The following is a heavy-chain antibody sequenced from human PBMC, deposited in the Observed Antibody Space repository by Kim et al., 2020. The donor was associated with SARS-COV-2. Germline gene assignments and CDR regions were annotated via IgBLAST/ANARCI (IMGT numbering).Heavy chain of an antibody. CDR1: GGSISSGGYY. V-gene: IGHV4-31*03. Sequence: SETLSLTCTVSGGSISSGGYYWSWIRQHPGKGLEWIGYIYYSGSTYYNPSLKSRVTISVDTSKNQFSLKLSSVTAADTAVYYCASLKEGHVDIVATNGEPYFDYWGQGTLVTVSS. CDR2: IYYSGST. D-gene: IGHD5-12*01. J-gene: IGHJ4*02. CDR3: ASLKEGHVDIVATNGEPYFDY.